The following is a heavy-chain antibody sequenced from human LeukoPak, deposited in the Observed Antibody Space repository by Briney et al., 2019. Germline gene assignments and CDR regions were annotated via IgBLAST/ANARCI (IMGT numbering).Heavy chain of an antibody. CDR2: IRYDGSNK. Sequence: PGGSLRLSCAASGFTFSSYGMHWVRQAPGKGLEWVAFIRYDGSNKYYADSVKGRFTISRDNSKNTLYLQMNSLRAEDTVVHYCAKPDPYSGSYYYYFDYWGQGTLVTVSS. J-gene: IGHJ4*02. D-gene: IGHD1-26*01. CDR1: GFTFSSYG. V-gene: IGHV3-30*02. CDR3: AKPDPYSGSYYYYFDY.